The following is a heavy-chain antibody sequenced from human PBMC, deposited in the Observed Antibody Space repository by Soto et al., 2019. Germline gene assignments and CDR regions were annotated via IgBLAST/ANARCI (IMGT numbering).Heavy chain of an antibody. CDR3: AKVFPLTPYSLDS. V-gene: IGHV3-33*06. CDR1: GFTFSSYG. J-gene: IGHJ4*02. Sequence: PGGSLRLSCAASGFTFSSYGMHWVRQAPGKGLEWVAVVWYDGSNKYYADSVKGRFTISRDNSKNTLYLQMNSLRAEDTAVYYCAKVFPLTPYSLDSWGKGTLVTVS. CDR2: VWYDGSNK. D-gene: IGHD1-20*01.